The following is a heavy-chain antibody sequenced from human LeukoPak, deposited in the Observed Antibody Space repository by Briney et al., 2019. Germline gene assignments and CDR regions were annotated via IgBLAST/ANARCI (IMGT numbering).Heavy chain of an antibody. CDR3: ARDSSGWSPYYGMDV. CDR1: GGSISSYY. CDR2: IYYSGST. J-gene: IGHJ6*02. Sequence: SETLSLTCTVSGGSISSYYWGWIRQPPGKGLEWIGYIYYSGSTNYNPSLKSRVTISVDTSKNQFSLKLSSVTAADTAVYYCARDSSGWSPYYGMDVWGQGTTVTVSS. D-gene: IGHD6-19*01. V-gene: IGHV4-59*01.